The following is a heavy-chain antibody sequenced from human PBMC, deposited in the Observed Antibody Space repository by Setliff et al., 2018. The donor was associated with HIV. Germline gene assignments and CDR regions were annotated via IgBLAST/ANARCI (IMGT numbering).Heavy chain of an antibody. CDR3: AKTLPTLYPPHDYYFAMDV. V-gene: IGHV1-46*01. CDR2: INPSGGST. J-gene: IGHJ6*02. D-gene: IGHD2-15*01. CDR1: GYTFTSYY. Sequence: ASVKVSCKASGYTFTSYYMHWVRQAPGQGLEWMGIINPSGGSTSYAQKFQGRVTMTRDTSTSTVYMELSSLRSEDTAVYYCAKTLPTLYPPHDYYFAMDVWGQGTTVTVSS.